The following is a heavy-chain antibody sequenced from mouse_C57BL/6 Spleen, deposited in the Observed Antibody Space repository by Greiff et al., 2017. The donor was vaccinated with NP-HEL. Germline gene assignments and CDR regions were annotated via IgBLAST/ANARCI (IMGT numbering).Heavy chain of an antibody. CDR1: GYTFTDYN. D-gene: IGHD2-4*01. V-gene: IGHV1-22*01. CDR2: INPNNGGT. Sequence: EVQLQQSGPELVKPGASVKMSCKASGYTFTDYNMHWVKQSHGKSLEWIGYINPNNGGTSYNQKFKGKATLTVNKSSSTAYMELRSLTSEDSAVYDCARDYYDYDWFAYWGQGTLVTVSA. CDR3: ARDYYDYDWFAY. J-gene: IGHJ3*01.